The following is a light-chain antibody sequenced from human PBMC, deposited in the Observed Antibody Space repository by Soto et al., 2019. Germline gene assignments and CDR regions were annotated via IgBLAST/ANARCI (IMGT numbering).Light chain of an antibody. J-gene: IGKJ5*01. CDR1: QNIHTN. CDR2: GAS. V-gene: IGKV3-15*01. CDR3: QQYYNWPRT. Sequence: EIVMTPSPATLSVSPGERATLSCRAGQNIHTNLAWYQQKPVQAPRLLFYGASTGAPGLPARFCCSGCWTEFTLTIYSLQAEDCAVYYCQQYYNWPRTFGQGTRLEIK.